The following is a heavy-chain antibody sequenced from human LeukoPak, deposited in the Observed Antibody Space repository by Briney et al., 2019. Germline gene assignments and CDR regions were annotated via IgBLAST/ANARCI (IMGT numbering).Heavy chain of an antibody. V-gene: IGHV6-1*01. D-gene: IGHD4-17*01. CDR3: ARDLMTTATWTDAFDI. J-gene: IGHJ3*02. CDR2: TYYRSKWYN. CDR1: GDSVSSNSAA. Sequence: SQTLSLTCAISGDSVSSNSAAWNWIRQSPSRGLEWLGRTYYRSKWYNDYAVSVKSRITINPDTSKNQFSLQLNSVTPEDTAVYYCARDLMTTATWTDAFDIWGQGTMVTVSS.